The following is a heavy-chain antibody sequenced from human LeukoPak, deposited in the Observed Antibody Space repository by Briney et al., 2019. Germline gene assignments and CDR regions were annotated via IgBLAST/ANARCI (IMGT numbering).Heavy chain of an antibody. CDR1: GFTFSSYG. Sequence: GRSLRLSCAASGFTFSSYGMHWVRQAPGKGLEWVAVIWYDGSNKYYADSVKGRFTIYRDNSKHTLYLQMNSLRAEDTAVYYCARVKRHSSSWFHKEYYFDYWGQGTLVTVSS. CDR2: IWYDGSNK. D-gene: IGHD6-13*01. V-gene: IGHV3-33*03. J-gene: IGHJ4*02. CDR3: ARVKRHSSSWFHKEYYFDY.